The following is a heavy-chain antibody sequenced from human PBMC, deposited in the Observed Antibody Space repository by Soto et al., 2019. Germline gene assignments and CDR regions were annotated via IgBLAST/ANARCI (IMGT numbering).Heavy chain of an antibody. CDR3: ARSPPYGSGSYPNWFDP. CDR2: ISSSSYI. Sequence: LRLSCAASGFTFISYSMNWVRLAPGKGLEWVSSISSSSYIYYAASVKGRFTISRDNAKNSLYLQMNSLRAEDTAVYYCARSPPYGSGSYPNWFDPWGQGTLVTVSS. V-gene: IGHV3-21*01. CDR1: GFTFISYS. D-gene: IGHD3-10*01. J-gene: IGHJ5*02.